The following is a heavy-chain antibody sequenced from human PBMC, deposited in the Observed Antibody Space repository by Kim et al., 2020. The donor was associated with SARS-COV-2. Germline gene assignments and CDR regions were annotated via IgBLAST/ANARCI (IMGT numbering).Heavy chain of an antibody. CDR1: GGSISSNY. CDR2: IYPGGST. D-gene: IGHD1-26*01. V-gene: IGHV4-4*07. J-gene: IGHJ4*02. Sequence: SETLSLTCSVSGGSISSNYWSWIRQPAGKGLEWIGRIYPGGSTNYNPSLKSRVTMSVDTSKNQFSLKLSSVTAADTAVYYCARRESGSNYFDYWGQGTLVPVSP. CDR3: ARRESGSNYFDY.